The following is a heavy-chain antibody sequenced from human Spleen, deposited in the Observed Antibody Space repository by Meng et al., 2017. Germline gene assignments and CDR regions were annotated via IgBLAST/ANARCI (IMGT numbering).Heavy chain of an antibody. D-gene: IGHD2-15*01. V-gene: IGHV3-73*01. CDR1: GVTISGSD. CDR2: IGSTRQNYAT. CDR3: ARNEMAISARRPYYYYGMDV. Sequence: KVSCVVSGVTISGSDIHWVRQASGKGLEWVGRIGSTRQNYATAYAASMRGKFTISRDDSKNTLYLQMDSLRAEDTALYYCARNEMAISARRPYYYYGMDVWGQGTTVTGSS. J-gene: IGHJ6*02.